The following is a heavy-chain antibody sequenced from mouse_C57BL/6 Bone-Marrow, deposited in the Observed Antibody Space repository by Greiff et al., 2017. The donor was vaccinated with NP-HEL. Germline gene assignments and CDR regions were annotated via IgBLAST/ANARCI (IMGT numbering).Heavy chain of an antibody. Sequence: VQLQQSGAELVMPGASVTLSCKASGYTFTDYEMHWVKQTPVHGLEWIGAIDPETGGTAYNQKFKGKAILTADKSSSTAYMELRSLTSEDSAVYYCTREGNDGYYCWFAYWGQGTLVTVSA. D-gene: IGHD2-3*01. CDR3: TREGNDGYYCWFAY. J-gene: IGHJ3*01. V-gene: IGHV1-15*01. CDR2: IDPETGGT. CDR1: GYTFTDYE.